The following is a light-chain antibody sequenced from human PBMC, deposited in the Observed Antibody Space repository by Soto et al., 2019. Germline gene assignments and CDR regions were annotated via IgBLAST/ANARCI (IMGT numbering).Light chain of an antibody. V-gene: IGKV3-20*01. CDR3: QQYGSLLT. CDR2: GAS. Sequence: IVLTPSPGTLSLSPGERATLSCRASQSVSTYLAWYQQPPGQAPRLLIYGASSRATGIPDRFSGSGSGTDFTLTISILEAEDVAVYYCQQYGSLLTFGQGTKVDIK. J-gene: IGKJ2*01. CDR1: QSVSTY.